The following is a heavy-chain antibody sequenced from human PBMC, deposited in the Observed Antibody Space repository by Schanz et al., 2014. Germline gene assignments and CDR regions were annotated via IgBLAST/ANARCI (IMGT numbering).Heavy chain of an antibody. D-gene: IGHD2-2*01. CDR1: GFTFSSYG. CDR2: MSYDGSIK. V-gene: IGHV3-30*18. Sequence: QVQLVESGGGVVQPGRSLRLSCAASGFTFSSYGMHWVRQAPGKGLEWVAAMSYDGSIKYYGDSVKGRFTISRDNSKNTLYLHMNTLRSEDTAVYYCAKDSTRIGIVLVPTAIDYWGQGTLVTVSS. CDR3: AKDSTRIGIVLVPTAIDY. J-gene: IGHJ4*02.